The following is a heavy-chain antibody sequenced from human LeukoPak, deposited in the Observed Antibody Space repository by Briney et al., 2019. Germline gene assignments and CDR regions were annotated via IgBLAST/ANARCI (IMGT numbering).Heavy chain of an antibody. CDR2: IFHRGIP. Sequence: PSETLSLTCTVSGDSTAKNNWWSWVRPSPGKGLEWIGQIFHRGIPSYNPSVKSRVTMSVDTSNNQLSLQLTSVTAADTAVYYCARVMGASWFFYLDVWGEGTTVIVSS. J-gene: IGHJ6*03. V-gene: IGHV4-4*02. CDR3: ARVMGASWFFYLDV. CDR1: GDSTAKNNW. D-gene: IGHD3-10*01.